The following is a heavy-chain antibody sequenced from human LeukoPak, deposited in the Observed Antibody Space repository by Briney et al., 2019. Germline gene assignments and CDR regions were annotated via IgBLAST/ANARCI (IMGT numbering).Heavy chain of an antibody. CDR2: INHSGST. CDR1: GGSFSGYY. CDR3: ARHYITMVRGVIHWFDP. Sequence: SETLSLTCAVYGGSFSGYYWSWIRQPPGKGLEWIGEINHSGSTNYNPSLKSRVTISVDTSKNQFSLKLSSVTAADTAVYYCARHYITMVRGVIHWFDPWGQGTLVTVSS. V-gene: IGHV4-34*01. J-gene: IGHJ5*02. D-gene: IGHD3-10*01.